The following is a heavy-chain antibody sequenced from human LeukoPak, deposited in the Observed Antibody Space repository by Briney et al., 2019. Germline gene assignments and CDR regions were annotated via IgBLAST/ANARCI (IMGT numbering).Heavy chain of an antibody. D-gene: IGHD2-2*01. J-gene: IGHJ5*02. Sequence: IPFFGPANYAQKFQGRVTITTDETTSKEYMEIRSLRSEDTAVYYCARGVVVPAATNWFDPWGQGTLVTVSS. CDR3: ARGVVVPAATNWFDP. CDR2: IPFFGPA. V-gene: IGHV1-69*05.